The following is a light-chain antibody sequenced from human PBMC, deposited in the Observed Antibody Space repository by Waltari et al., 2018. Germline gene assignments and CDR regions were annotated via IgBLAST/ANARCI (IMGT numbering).Light chain of an antibody. J-gene: IGLJ3*02. CDR1: SSDVGGWPF. CDR2: DVT. Sequence: QSALTQPRSVSGSPGQAVTISCTGTSSDVGGWPFVSWYRQYPGRAPQALIYDVTKRPSGVPDRFSGAKSGNTASLTISGLQVEDEADYFCSSYAGSHVVFGGGNKLTVL. CDR3: SSYAGSHVV. V-gene: IGLV2-11*01.